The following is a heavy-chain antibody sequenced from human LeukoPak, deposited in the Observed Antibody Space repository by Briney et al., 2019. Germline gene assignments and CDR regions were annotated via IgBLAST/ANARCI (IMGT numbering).Heavy chain of an antibody. CDR2: IGSTGGAT. D-gene: IGHD1/OR15-1a*01. V-gene: IGHV3-11*01. CDR3: ATSLSIATTSNY. Sequence: GGSLRLSCAVSGLNFNDHYIIWIRQAPGKGLEWVSHIGSTGGATLYADSVKGRFTISRDNAKRSVYLEMNSLRVEDTAVYYCATSLSIATTSNYWGQGTLVTVSS. J-gene: IGHJ4*02. CDR1: GLNFNDHY.